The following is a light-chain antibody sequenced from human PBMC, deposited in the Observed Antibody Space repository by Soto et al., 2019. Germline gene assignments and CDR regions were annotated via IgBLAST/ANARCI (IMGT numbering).Light chain of an antibody. CDR3: QQYNSYPWT. Sequence: DIQMTQSPSTLSASVGDRFTTTCRASQSISSWLAWYQQKPGKAPKLLIYDASSLESGVPSRFSGSGSGTEFTLTISSLQPDDFATYYCQQYNSYPWTFGQGTKVDIK. CDR2: DAS. CDR1: QSISSW. J-gene: IGKJ1*01. V-gene: IGKV1-5*01.